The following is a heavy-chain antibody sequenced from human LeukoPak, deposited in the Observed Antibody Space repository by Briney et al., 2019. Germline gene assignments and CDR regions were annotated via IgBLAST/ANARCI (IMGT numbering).Heavy chain of an antibody. CDR1: GGTFSSYA. V-gene: IGHV1-69*06. Sequence: SVKVSCKASGGTFSSYAISWVRQAPGQGLEWMGGIIPIFGTANYAQKFQGRVTITADKSTSTAYMELSSLRSEDTAVYYCARGYSGYATQYNWFDPWGQGNLVTVSS. J-gene: IGHJ5*02. CDR3: ARGYSGYATQYNWFDP. CDR2: IIPIFGTA. D-gene: IGHD5-12*01.